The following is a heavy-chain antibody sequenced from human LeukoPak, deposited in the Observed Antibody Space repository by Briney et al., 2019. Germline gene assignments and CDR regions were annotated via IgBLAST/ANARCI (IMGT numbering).Heavy chain of an antibody. CDR1: GFTFSSYA. CDR2: ISGSGGST. V-gene: IGHV3-23*01. Sequence: PGGSLRLSCAASGFTFSSYAMSWVRQAPGKGLEWVSAISGSGGSTYYADSVKGRFTISRDNSKNTLYLQMNSLRAEDTAVYYCARDLLDYGAIQGDYFDYWGQGTLVTVSS. CDR3: ARDLLDYGAIQGDYFDY. J-gene: IGHJ4*02. D-gene: IGHD4-17*01.